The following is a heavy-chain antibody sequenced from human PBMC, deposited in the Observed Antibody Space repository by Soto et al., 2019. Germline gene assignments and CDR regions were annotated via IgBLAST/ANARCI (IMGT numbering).Heavy chain of an antibody. CDR2: IYHSGST. Sequence: LSLTCAVSGGSISSGGYSWSWIRQPPGKGLEWIGYIYHSGSTYYNPSLKSRVTISVDRSKNQFSLKLSSVTAADTAVYYCARGRVVGATTFDYWGQGTLVTVSS. V-gene: IGHV4-30-2*01. CDR1: GGSISSGGYS. CDR3: ARGRVVGATTFDY. J-gene: IGHJ4*02. D-gene: IGHD1-26*01.